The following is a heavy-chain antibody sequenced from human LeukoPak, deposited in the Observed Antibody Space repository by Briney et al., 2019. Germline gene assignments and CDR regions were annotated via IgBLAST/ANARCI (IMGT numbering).Heavy chain of an antibody. CDR2: IYPSDSNT. CDR3: ARWLIDTASDY. J-gene: IGHJ4*02. V-gene: IGHV5-51*01. D-gene: IGHD5-18*01. Sequence: GESLKISCKGSGYIFTSYWIGWVRQMPGKGLEWMGIIYPSDSNTRYSPSFQGQVTISADKSISTAYLQWTSLKASDTAMYYCARWLIDTASDYWGQGTLVTVSS. CDR1: GYIFTSYW.